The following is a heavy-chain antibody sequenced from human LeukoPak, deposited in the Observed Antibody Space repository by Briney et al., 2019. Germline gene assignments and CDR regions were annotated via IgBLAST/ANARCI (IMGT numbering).Heavy chain of an antibody. CDR3: AKDASGSYLVLGDFDY. CDR2: ISGSGGST. CDR1: GFTFSSCA. J-gene: IGHJ4*02. D-gene: IGHD1-26*01. Sequence: GGSLRLSCAASGFTFSSCAMSWVRQAPGKGLEWVSAISGSGGSTYYADSVKGRFTISRDNSKNTLYLQMNSLRAEDTAVYYCAKDASGSYLVLGDFDYWGQGTLVTVSS. V-gene: IGHV3-23*01.